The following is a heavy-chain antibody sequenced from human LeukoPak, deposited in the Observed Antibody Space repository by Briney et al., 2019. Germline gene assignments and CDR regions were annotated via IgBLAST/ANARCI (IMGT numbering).Heavy chain of an antibody. Sequence: ASVKVSCKASGYTFTSYYTHWVRQAPGQGLEWMGIINPSGGSTSYAQKFQGRVTMTRDTSTSTVYMELSSLRSEDTAVYYCARSDVDRGLDYWGQGTLVTVSS. CDR3: ARSDVDRGLDY. CDR1: GYTFTSYY. V-gene: IGHV1-46*01. D-gene: IGHD3-10*01. J-gene: IGHJ4*02. CDR2: INPSGGST.